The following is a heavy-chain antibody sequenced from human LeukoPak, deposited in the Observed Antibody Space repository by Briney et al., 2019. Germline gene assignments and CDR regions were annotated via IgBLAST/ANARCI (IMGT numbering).Heavy chain of an antibody. V-gene: IGHV4-59*01. J-gene: IGHJ5*02. CDR3: ARSTPLYSSGWYPNWFDP. CDR1: GGSISSYY. D-gene: IGHD6-19*01. Sequence: SETLSPTCTVSGGSISSYYWSWIRQPPGKGLEWIGYIYYSGSTNYNPSLKSRVTISVDTSKNQFSLKLSSVTAADTAVYYCARSTPLYSSGWYPNWFDPWGQGTLVTVSS. CDR2: IYYSGST.